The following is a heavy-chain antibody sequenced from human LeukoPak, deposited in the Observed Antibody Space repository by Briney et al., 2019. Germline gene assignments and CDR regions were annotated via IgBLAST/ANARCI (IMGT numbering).Heavy chain of an antibody. V-gene: IGHV1-24*01. CDR2: FDPEDGET. J-gene: IGHJ4*02. CDR1: GYTFTSYY. D-gene: IGHD3-9*01. Sequence: ASVKVSCKASGYTFTSYYMHWVRQAPGKGLEWMGGFDPEDGETIYAQRFQGRVTMTEDTSTDTAYMELSSLRSEDTAVYYCATHMRYFDWLADYWGQGTLVTVSS. CDR3: ATHMRYFDWLADY.